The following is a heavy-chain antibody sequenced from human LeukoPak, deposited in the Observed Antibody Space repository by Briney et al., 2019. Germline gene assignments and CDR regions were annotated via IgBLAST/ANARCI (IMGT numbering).Heavy chain of an antibody. CDR2: IRYDGTNK. D-gene: IGHD6-19*01. J-gene: IGHJ5*02. Sequence: AGGSLRLSCTASGFSFSSYGMHWVRQAPGKGLEWVAFIRYDGTNKYYADSVKGRFTISRDNAKNSLYLQMNSLRAEDTALYYCAREGGSGWYSGWFDPWGQGTLVTVSS. V-gene: IGHV3-30*02. CDR1: GFSFSSYG. CDR3: AREGGSGWYSGWFDP.